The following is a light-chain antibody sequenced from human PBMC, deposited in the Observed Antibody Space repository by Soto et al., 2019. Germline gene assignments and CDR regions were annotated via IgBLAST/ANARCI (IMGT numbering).Light chain of an antibody. J-gene: IGKJ2*01. CDR3: QQYGRSPMYN. CDR2: GAS. Sequence: EIVLTQSPGTLSLSPGERATLSCRASQSVSNNYVAWYQQKSGQAPRLLIYGASKRASGIPDRFSGSGSGAVFTLTVSSLEHEDFAVYYCQQYGRSPMYNFGQGTRL. V-gene: IGKV3-20*01. CDR1: QSVSNNY.